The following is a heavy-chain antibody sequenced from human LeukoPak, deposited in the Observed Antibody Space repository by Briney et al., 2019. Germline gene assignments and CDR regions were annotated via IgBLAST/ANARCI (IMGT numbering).Heavy chain of an antibody. J-gene: IGHJ4*02. CDR1: GYTFTGYY. Sequence: ASVKVSCKASGYTFTGYYMHWVRQAPGQGLEWMGWISAYNGNTNYAQKLQGRVTMTTDTSTSTAYMELRSLRSDDTAVYYCARDHRSSWLVFDYWGQGTLVTVSS. CDR3: ARDHRSSWLVFDY. CDR2: ISAYNGNT. V-gene: IGHV1-18*04. D-gene: IGHD6-13*01.